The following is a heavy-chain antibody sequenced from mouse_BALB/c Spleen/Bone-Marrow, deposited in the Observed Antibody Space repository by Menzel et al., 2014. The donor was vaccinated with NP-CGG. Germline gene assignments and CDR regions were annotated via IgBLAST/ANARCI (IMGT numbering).Heavy chain of an antibody. CDR2: IYPGAGST. Sequence: VQLQQSGPELVKPGASVKMSCKASGYTFTSCYIHWVKQSPGQGLEWIGWIYPGAGSTEYNEKFKGKTTLTADKSSSPAFMLLSRLTSEDSAIYFCARPDGNYESYFDYWGQGTTLTVSS. CDR3: ARPDGNYESYFDY. D-gene: IGHD2-1*01. CDR1: GYTFTSCY. V-gene: IGHV1S56*01. J-gene: IGHJ2*01.